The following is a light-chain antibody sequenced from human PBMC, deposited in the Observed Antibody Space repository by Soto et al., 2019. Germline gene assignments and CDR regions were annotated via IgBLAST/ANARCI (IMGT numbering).Light chain of an antibody. V-gene: IGKV3-20*01. CDR3: QQYGSSPPYT. CDR1: RMFASSN. CDR2: GAS. J-gene: IGKJ2*01. Sequence: EMGLTQSPATLSFSPGEKATPSCRASRMFASSNLAWNQQKPGQAPRLLIYGASSRATGIPDRFSGSGSGTDFTLTISRLEPEDFAVYYCQQYGSSPPYTFGQGTKLEIK.